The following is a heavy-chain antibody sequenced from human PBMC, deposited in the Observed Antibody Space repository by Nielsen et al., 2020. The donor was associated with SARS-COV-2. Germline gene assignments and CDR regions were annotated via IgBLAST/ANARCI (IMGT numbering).Heavy chain of an antibody. CDR2: ISGSGATT. CDR1: GFTVSSNY. Sequence: GGSLRLSCAASGFTVSSNYMSWVRQAPGKGLEWVSAISGSGATTYYADSVKGRFTISRDNSKNTLYLQMNSLRAEDTAVYYCAKRPITMVRGVIRAGIDYWGQGTLVTVSS. D-gene: IGHD3-10*01. CDR3: AKRPITMVRGVIRAGIDY. J-gene: IGHJ4*02. V-gene: IGHV3-23*01.